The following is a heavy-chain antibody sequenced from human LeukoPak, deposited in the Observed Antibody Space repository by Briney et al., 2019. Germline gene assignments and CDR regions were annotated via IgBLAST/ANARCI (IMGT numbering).Heavy chain of an antibody. D-gene: IGHD3-22*01. CDR1: GGSISSYY. CDR3: ARDRDYYDSSGYYWYRAFDI. J-gene: IGHJ3*02. V-gene: IGHV4-59*01. CDR2: IYYSGST. Sequence: SETLSLTCTVSGGSISSYYWSWIRQPPGKGLEWIGSIYYSGSTNYNPSLKSRVTISVDTSKNQFSLKLSSVTAADTAVYYCARDRDYYDSSGYYWYRAFDIWGQGTMVTVSS.